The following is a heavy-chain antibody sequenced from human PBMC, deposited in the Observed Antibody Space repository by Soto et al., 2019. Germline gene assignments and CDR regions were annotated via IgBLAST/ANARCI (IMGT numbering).Heavy chain of an antibody. CDR3: VGTGTTDEY. D-gene: IGHD4-17*01. CDR1: GASVSSGDYY. J-gene: IGHJ4*02. CDR2: IYYSGDS. V-gene: IGHV4-30-4*01. Sequence: SETLSLTCTVSGASVSSGDYYWSSIRQSPGKGLEWIGYIYYSGDSYYNPSLKGRLTISIDTSKNQFSLILNSVTVADTAIYYCVGTGTTDEYWGRGTLVTVS.